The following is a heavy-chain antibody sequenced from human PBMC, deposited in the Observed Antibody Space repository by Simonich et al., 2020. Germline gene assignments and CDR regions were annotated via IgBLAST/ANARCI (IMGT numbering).Heavy chain of an antibody. CDR3: AKRSGVSITGTFDY. CDR1: GFTFIRFA. J-gene: IGHJ4*02. Sequence: EVQLLESGGGLVQPGGSLGISCAASGFTFIRFAMSWVRQAPGEGVEWVSDISGSGGSTYYADAVKGRFTISRDNSKNTLYLQMNSLRAEDTAVYYCAKRSGVSITGTFDYWGQGTLVTVSS. CDR2: ISGSGGST. V-gene: IGHV3-23*01. D-gene: IGHD1-20*01.